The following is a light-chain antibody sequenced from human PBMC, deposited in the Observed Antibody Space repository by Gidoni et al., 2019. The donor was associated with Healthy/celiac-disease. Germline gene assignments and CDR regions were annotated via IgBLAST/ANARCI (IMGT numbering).Light chain of an antibody. CDR3: QQYGSSSWT. Sequence: EIVLTQSPGTLSLSPGERATLSCRASQSVSSSYLAWYQQKPGQAPRLLIYCASSRATGIPDRFSGSGSGTDFTLTISRLEPEDFAVYYCQQYGSSSWTFGQXTKVEIK. J-gene: IGKJ1*01. V-gene: IGKV3-20*01. CDR2: CAS. CDR1: QSVSSSY.